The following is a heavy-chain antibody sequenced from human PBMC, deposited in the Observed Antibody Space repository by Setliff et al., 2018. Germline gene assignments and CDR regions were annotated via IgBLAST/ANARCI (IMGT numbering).Heavy chain of an antibody. CDR3: ARVYSGYDPNHYFDY. J-gene: IGHJ4*02. D-gene: IGHD5-12*01. V-gene: IGHV4-59*12. CDR1: DGSLSTYY. CDR2: VYYSGTA. Sequence: SETLSLTCTVSDGSLSTYYWSWIRQPPGKGLEFIGYVYYSGTANYSPSLRSRLTISVDNAKNSLYLQMNSLRAEDTAVYYCARVYSGYDPNHYFDYWGQGTLVTVSS.